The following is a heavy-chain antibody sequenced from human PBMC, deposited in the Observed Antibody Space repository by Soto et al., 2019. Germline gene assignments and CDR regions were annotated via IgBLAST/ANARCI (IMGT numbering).Heavy chain of an antibody. Sequence: SETLSLTCTVSGGSINSYYWSWIRQPPGRGLEWIGYIYYSGSTVYNPSLKSRVTMSIDTSKSQFSLNLRSVTSADTAVYYCARNYGDSLWGQGTLVTVSS. J-gene: IGHJ4*02. CDR2: IYYSGST. CDR1: GGSINSYY. D-gene: IGHD4-17*01. CDR3: ARNYGDSL. V-gene: IGHV4-59*01.